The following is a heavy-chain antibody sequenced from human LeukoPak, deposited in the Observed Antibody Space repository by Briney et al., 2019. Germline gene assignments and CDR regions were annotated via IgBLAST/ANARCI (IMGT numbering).Heavy chain of an antibody. CDR2: INHSGST. Sequence: PSETLSLTCTVSGGSISSYYWSWIRQPPGKGLEWIGEINHSGSTNYNPSLKSRVTISVDTSKNQFSLKLSSVTAADTAVYYCARINSTQIWFDPWGQGTLVTVSS. CDR1: GGSISSYY. V-gene: IGHV4-34*01. J-gene: IGHJ5*02. CDR3: ARINSTQIWFDP. D-gene: IGHD5-18*01.